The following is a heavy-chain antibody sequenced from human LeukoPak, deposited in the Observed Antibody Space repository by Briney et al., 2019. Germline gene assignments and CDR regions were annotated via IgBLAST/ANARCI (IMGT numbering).Heavy chain of an antibody. V-gene: IGHV5-10-1*01. D-gene: IGHD6-13*01. CDR1: GYSFTSYW. Sequence: GESLRISCKGSGYSFTSYWISWVRQMPGKGLEWMGRIDPSDSYTNYSPSFQGHVTISADKSISTAYLQWSSLKASDTAMYYCARSIAAAGPGHYYYGMDVWGKGTTVTVSS. CDR2: IDPSDSYT. J-gene: IGHJ6*04. CDR3: ARSIAAAGPGHYYYGMDV.